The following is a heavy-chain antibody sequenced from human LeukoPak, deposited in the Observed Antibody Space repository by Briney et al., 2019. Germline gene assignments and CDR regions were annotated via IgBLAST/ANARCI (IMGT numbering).Heavy chain of an antibody. CDR1: GFTFSSYS. J-gene: IGHJ4*02. CDR3: ARVAARGSDY. V-gene: IGHV3-48*01. CDR2: VSSSSSTI. Sequence: PGGPLRLSCAASGFTFSSYSMNWVRQAPGKGLEWVSYVSSSSSTIYYADSVKGRFTISRDNAKNSLYLQMNSLRAEDTAVYYCARVAARGSDYWGQGTLVTVSS. D-gene: IGHD6-6*01.